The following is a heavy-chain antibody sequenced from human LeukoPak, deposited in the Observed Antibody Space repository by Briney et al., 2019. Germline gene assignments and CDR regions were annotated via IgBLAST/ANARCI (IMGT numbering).Heavy chain of an antibody. Sequence: GGSLRLSCAASGFTFSSYSMNWVRQAPGKGLEWVSSISSSSSYIYYADSVKGRFTISRDNAKNSLYLQMNSLRAEDTAVHYCARSGSDAFDIWGQGTMVTVSS. CDR2: ISSSSSYI. J-gene: IGHJ3*02. D-gene: IGHD5-12*01. CDR1: GFTFSSYS. CDR3: ARSGSDAFDI. V-gene: IGHV3-21*01.